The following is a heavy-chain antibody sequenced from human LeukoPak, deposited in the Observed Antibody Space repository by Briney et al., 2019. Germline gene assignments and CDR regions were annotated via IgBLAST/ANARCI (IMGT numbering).Heavy chain of an antibody. V-gene: IGHV4-34*01. D-gene: IGHD3-22*01. Sequence: PSGTLSLTCAVYGGSFSGYYWSWIRQPPGKGLEWIGEINHSGSTNYNPSLKSRVTISVDTSKNQFSLKLSSVTAADTAVYYCARGRKSGSRFDYWGQGTLVTVSS. CDR3: ARGRKSGSRFDY. J-gene: IGHJ4*02. CDR2: INHSGST. CDR1: GGSFSGYY.